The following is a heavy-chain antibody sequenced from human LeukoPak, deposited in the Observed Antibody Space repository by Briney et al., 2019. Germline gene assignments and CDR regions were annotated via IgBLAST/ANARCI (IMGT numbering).Heavy chain of an antibody. CDR1: GFTFSSYG. Sequence: PGGSLRLACAASGFTFSSYGMHWVRQAPGKGLEWVAFIRYDGSNKYYADSVKGRFTISRDNSKNTLYLQMNSLRSEDTAVYYCARGVVVVVGATIRQHYYYMDVWGKGTTVTISS. D-gene: IGHD2-15*01. J-gene: IGHJ6*03. V-gene: IGHV3-30*02. CDR2: IRYDGSNK. CDR3: ARGVVVVVGATIRQHYYYMDV.